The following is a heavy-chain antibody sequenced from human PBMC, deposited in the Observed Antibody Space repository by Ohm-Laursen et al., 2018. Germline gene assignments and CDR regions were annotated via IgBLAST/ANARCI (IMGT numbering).Heavy chain of an antibody. D-gene: IGHD2/OR15-2a*01. CDR1: GFSFSSYW. V-gene: IGHV3-7*01. CDR3: SRDYLSI. J-gene: IGHJ3*01. Sequence: SLRLSCAASGFSFSSYWMTWARQAPGKGLEWVANINRDGGSESYVDSVQGRFTISRDNAKNLLYLQMNNLRAEDTAMYYCSRDYLSIWGQGTLVTVSS. CDR2: INRDGGSE.